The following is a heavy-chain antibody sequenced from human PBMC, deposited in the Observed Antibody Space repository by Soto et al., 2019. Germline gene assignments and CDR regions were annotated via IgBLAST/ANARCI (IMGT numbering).Heavy chain of an antibody. CDR2: ISGSGGST. CDR3: AKSPPLITGTYYFDY. Sequence: GGSLRLSCAASGFTFGSYAMSWVRQAPGKGLEWVSAISGSGGSTYYADSVKGRFTISRDNSKNTLYLQMNSLRAEDTAVYYCAKSPPLITGTYYFDYWGQGTLVTVSS. J-gene: IGHJ4*02. CDR1: GFTFGSYA. D-gene: IGHD1-7*01. V-gene: IGHV3-23*01.